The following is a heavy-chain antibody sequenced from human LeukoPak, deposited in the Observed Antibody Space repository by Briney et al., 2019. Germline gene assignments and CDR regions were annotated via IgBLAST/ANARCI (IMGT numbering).Heavy chain of an antibody. CDR3: ARSVEGYCSGASCYYYYYYMDV. CDR1: GGSISSGSYY. V-gene: IGHV4-61*02. Sequence: SETLSLTCTVSGGSISSGSYYWSWIRQPAGKGLEWIGRIYTSGSTNYNPSLKSRVTISVDTSKNQFSLKLSSVTAADTAVYYCARSVEGYCSGASCYYYYYYMDVWGKGTTVTVSS. CDR2: IYTSGST. D-gene: IGHD2-15*01. J-gene: IGHJ6*03.